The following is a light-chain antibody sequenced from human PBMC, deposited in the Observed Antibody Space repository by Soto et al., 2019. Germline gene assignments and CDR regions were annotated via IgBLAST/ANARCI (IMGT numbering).Light chain of an antibody. CDR2: DAS. CDR3: QQRSNWPRSIT. J-gene: IGKJ5*01. V-gene: IGKV3-11*01. Sequence: VMTQAPATLSVSPGERATLSCRASQSVSSYLAWYQQKPGRAPRLLIYDASNRATGIPARFSGSGSGTDFTLTISSLEPEDFAVYYCQQRSNWPRSITFGQGTRLEIK. CDR1: QSVSSY.